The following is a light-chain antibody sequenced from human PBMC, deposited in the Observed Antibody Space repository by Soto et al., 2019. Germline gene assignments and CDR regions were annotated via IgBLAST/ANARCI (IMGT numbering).Light chain of an antibody. CDR3: HQRSNWPLGGNT. Sequence: EIVLTQSPATLSLSPGERATLSCRASQSVSSYLAWYQQKPGQAPRLLIYDASNRATGIPARFSGSGSGTEFTLTSSSIEPEDFAVYYCHQRSNWPLGGNTFGPGTKVDIK. J-gene: IGKJ3*01. CDR2: DAS. V-gene: IGKV3-11*01. CDR1: QSVSSY.